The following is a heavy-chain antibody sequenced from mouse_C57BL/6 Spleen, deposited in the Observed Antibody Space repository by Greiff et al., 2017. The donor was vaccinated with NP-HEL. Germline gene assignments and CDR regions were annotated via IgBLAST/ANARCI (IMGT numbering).Heavy chain of an antibody. V-gene: IGHV5-9*01. CDR3: ARHYYGSSPAWFAY. CDR1: GFTFSSYT. CDR2: ISGGGGNT. Sequence: EVNVVESGGGLVKPGGSLKLSCAASGFTFSSYTMSWVRQTPEKRLEWVATISGGGGNTYYPDSVKGRFTISRDNAKNTLYLQMSSLRSEDTALYYCARHYYGSSPAWFAYWGQGTLVTVSA. D-gene: IGHD1-1*01. J-gene: IGHJ3*01.